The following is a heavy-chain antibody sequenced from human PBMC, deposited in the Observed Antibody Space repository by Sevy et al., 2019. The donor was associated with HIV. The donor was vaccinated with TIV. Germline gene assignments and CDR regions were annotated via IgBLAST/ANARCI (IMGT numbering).Heavy chain of an antibody. J-gene: IGHJ5*02. Sequence: ASVKVSCKVSGYTLTKLSIHWVRQAPGKGLGWMGEFAPQYGETIYAQRFQGRLTMTEDTSPDTAFMELSSLTSEDTAIYYCTTVGLRYYSGSSSYQGDWFDPWGQGTLVTVSS. V-gene: IGHV1-24*01. D-gene: IGHD2-15*01. CDR1: GYTLTKLS. CDR3: TTVGLRYYSGSSSYQGDWFDP. CDR2: FAPQYGET.